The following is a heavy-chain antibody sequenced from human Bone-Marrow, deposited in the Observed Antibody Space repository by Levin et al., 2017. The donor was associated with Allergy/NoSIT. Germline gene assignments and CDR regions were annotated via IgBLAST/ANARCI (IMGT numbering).Heavy chain of an antibody. J-gene: IGHJ4*02. CDR1: GVSIISGAYY. Sequence: LRLSCTVSGVSIISGAYYWTWIRQHPGKGLQLVGYVYYTGDTYYNPSLNSRVTISVDTSRTKFSLRVNSVTAADTAVYYCARQIDYGDYALFDSWGQGTLVTVSS. CDR3: ARQIDYGDYALFDS. CDR2: VYYTGDT. D-gene: IGHD4-17*01. V-gene: IGHV4-31*03.